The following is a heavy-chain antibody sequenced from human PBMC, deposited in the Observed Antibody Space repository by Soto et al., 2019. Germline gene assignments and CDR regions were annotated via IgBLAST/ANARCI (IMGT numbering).Heavy chain of an antibody. D-gene: IGHD5-18*01. Sequence: VQLVQSGAEVKKPESSVKVSCKAPGGTFSTYAISWVRQAPGQGLEWMGGSIRMFGTANYAQRFQDRVTITADESTNTVYMELSSLRSEDTALYFCASGIQLWLRRINNGYSGWGQGTLVTVSS. CDR2: SIRMFGTA. CDR3: ASGIQLWLRRINNGYSG. V-gene: IGHV1-69*12. CDR1: GGTFSTYA. J-gene: IGHJ4*02.